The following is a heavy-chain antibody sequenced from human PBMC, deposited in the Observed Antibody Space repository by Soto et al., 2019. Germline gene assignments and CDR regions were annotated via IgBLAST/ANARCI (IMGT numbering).Heavy chain of an antibody. J-gene: IGHJ3*02. CDR1: GGSISSYY. Sequence: SETLSLTCTVSGGSISSYYWSWIRQPPGKGLEWIGYIYYSGSTNYNPSLKSRVTISVDTSKNQFSLKLSSVTAADTAVYYCARDLKETAAISIAFDIWGQGTMVTVS. CDR2: IYYSGST. V-gene: IGHV4-59*01. D-gene: IGHD2-2*02. CDR3: ARDLKETAAISIAFDI.